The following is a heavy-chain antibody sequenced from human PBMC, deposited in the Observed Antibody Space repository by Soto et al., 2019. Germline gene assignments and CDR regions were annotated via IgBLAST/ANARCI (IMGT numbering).Heavy chain of an antibody. Sequence: SETLSLTCTVSGGSISSYYWSWIRQPPGKGLEWIGYIYYSGSTNYNPSLKSRVTISVDTSKNQFSLKLSSVTAADTAVYYCARDAGPRLGYCSSTSCLNWFDPWGQGTLVTVSS. V-gene: IGHV4-59*01. CDR1: GGSISSYY. D-gene: IGHD2-2*01. CDR2: IYYSGST. J-gene: IGHJ5*02. CDR3: ARDAGPRLGYCSSTSCLNWFDP.